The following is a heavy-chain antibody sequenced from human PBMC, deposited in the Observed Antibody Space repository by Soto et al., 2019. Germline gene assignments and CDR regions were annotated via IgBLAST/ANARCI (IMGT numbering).Heavy chain of an antibody. D-gene: IGHD1-26*01. CDR3: AGHGLTELDDMTRQYYYYGMDV. J-gene: IGHJ6*02. CDR1: GYSFTSYW. V-gene: IGHV5-10-1*01. CDR2: IDPSDSYT. Sequence: GESLKISCKGSGYSFTSYWISWVRQMPGKGLEWMGRIDPSDSYTNYSPSFQGHVTISADKSISTAYLQWSSLKASDTAMYYCAGHGLTELDDMTRQYYYYGMDVWGQGTTVTVSS.